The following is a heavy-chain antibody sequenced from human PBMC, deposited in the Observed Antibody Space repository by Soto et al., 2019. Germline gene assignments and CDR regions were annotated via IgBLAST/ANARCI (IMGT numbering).Heavy chain of an antibody. CDR1: GYTFTGYY. D-gene: IGHD1-26*01. CDR2: INPNSGDT. Sequence: ASVKVSCKASGYTFTGYYMHWVRQAPGQGLEWMGWINPNSGDTNYAQKFQGRVTMTRDTSISTAYMELSRLRSEDTAVYYCARGGSLYWYFDLWGRGTLVTVSS. CDR3: ARGGSLYWYFDL. V-gene: IGHV1-2*02. J-gene: IGHJ2*01.